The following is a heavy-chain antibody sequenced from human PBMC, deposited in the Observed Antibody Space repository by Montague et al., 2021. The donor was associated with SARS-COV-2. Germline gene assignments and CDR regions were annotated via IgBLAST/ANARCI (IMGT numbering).Heavy chain of an antibody. Sequence: PALVKPTQTLTLTCTFSGFSLNTPEVAVGWIRQSPGKALEWLALXYGGDEKRYGPSLQSRLTITRDTSKSQVVLTMTNMDPVDTATYFCAHRFAGFFDYWGQGILVTVSS. CDR1: GFSLNTPEVA. V-gene: IGHV2-5*05. CDR2: XYGGDEK. CDR3: AHRFAGFFDY. J-gene: IGHJ4*02.